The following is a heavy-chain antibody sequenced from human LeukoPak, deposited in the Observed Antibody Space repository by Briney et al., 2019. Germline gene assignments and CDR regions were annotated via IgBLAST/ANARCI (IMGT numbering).Heavy chain of an antibody. Sequence: GGSLRLSCAASGFDFSRSDMHWVRHVTGKGLEWVSGIGTAYDTFYPDSVKGRFTISRENGKNSVYLQVNSLRVDDSAVYYCARTRVTPGIRGLQMRYFDHWGQGTLVTVSS. CDR2: IGTAYDT. J-gene: IGHJ4*02. CDR1: GFDFSRSD. CDR3: ARTRVTPGIRGLQMRYFDH. V-gene: IGHV3-13*01. D-gene: IGHD5-18*01.